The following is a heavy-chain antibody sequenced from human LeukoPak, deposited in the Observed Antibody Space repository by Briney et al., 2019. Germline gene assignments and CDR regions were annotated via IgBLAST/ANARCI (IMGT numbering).Heavy chain of an antibody. Sequence: SETLSLTCHVSGGYITTYYWSWIRQPPGKRLEWIGYAYYSGTNEYNPSLRSRLTMSADASRNQFALTLRSVTAADTAIYYCATLNIESSSGWFFRSWGQGTLVSVSS. CDR3: ATLNIESSSGWFFRS. J-gene: IGHJ5*02. CDR1: GGYITTYY. V-gene: IGHV4-59*01. D-gene: IGHD6-19*01. CDR2: AYYSGTN.